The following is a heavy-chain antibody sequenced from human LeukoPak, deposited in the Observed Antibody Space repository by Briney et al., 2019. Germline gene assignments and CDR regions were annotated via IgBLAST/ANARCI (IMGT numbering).Heavy chain of an antibody. CDR3: TTGRRYQLYDY. CDR1: GNTLTELS. CDR2: FSPEDGET. V-gene: IGHV1-24*01. J-gene: IGHJ4*02. D-gene: IGHD1-1*01. Sequence: ASVKVSCKVFGNTLTELSMHWVRQAPGKGLESMGGFSPEDGETIYAQQFQGRLTITEDTSTDTAYMELSRLTSEDTAVYYCTTGRRYQLYDYWGQGTLVTVPS.